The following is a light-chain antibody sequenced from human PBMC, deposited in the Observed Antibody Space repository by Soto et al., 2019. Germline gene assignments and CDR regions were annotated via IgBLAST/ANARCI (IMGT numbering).Light chain of an antibody. CDR2: DVY. V-gene: IGLV2-14*01. J-gene: IGLJ1*01. CDR1: SSDVGRYTY. CDR3: TSYTSTSTPYV. Sequence: QSVLTQPASVSGSPGQSITISCAGTSSDVGRYTYVSWYQQHPGKAPKLIIYDVYNRPSGVSNRFSGSKSGNTASLTISGLQAEDEADYYCTSYTSTSTPYVFGGGTKVTVL.